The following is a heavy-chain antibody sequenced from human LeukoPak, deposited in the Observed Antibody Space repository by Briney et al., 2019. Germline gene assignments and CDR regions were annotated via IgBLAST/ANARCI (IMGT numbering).Heavy chain of an antibody. J-gene: IGHJ4*02. CDR1: GGTFSSYA. CDR3: ARDQEAFDY. Sequence: SVKVSCKASGGTFSSYAISWVRQAPGQGLEWMGGIIPIFGTANYAQKFQGRVTVTRDTSTSTVHMELSGLRSEDTAVYYCARDQEAFDYWDQGTLVTVSS. V-gene: IGHV1-69*05. CDR2: IIPIFGTA.